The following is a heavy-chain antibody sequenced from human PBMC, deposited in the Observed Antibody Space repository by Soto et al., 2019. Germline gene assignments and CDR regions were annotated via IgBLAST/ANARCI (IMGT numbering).Heavy chain of an antibody. CDR2: IYWDDDK. CDR1: GFSLGTYGVG. Sequence: QITLNQSGPTLVKPTQTLTLTCTFSGFSLGTYGVGVGWIRQPPGKALEWLALIYWDDDKRYSPSLKSRLTLTQHTSKRQVFLQLTTLDPVDPATYYCAHRGDGIVDWYFDLWGRGTPVIVSS. D-gene: IGHD3-16*01. J-gene: IGHJ2*01. CDR3: AHRGDGIVDWYFDL. V-gene: IGHV2-5*02.